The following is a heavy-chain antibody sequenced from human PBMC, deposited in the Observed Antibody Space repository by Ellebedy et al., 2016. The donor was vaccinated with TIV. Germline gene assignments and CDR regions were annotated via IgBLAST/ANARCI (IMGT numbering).Heavy chain of an antibody. Sequence: GESLKISXKGSGYSFTSYWIGWVRQMPGKGLEWMGIIYPGDSDTRYSPSFQGQVTISADKSISTAYLQWSSLKASDTAMYYCARRGALWFGETLLGYGMDVWGQGTTVTVSS. V-gene: IGHV5-51*01. J-gene: IGHJ6*02. D-gene: IGHD3-10*01. CDR1: GYSFTSYW. CDR2: IYPGDSDT. CDR3: ARRGALWFGETLLGYGMDV.